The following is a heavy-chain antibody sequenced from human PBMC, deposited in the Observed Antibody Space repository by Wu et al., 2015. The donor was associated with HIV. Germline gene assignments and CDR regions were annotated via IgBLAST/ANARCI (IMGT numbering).Heavy chain of an antibody. CDR1: GYTFTSYG. CDR3: ARDEDHSSGYYLIDVFDF. CDR2: ISTYNGNV. D-gene: IGHD3-22*01. Sequence: QVQLVQSGAEVKKPGASVKVSCKTSGYTFTSYGIGWVRQAPGQGLEWMGWISTYNGNVDYAQNFQGRVTMTTDIPTTTVYMELRSLRSDDTAVYYCARDEDHSSGYYLIDVFDFWGQGTMVTVSS. V-gene: IGHV1-18*01. J-gene: IGHJ3*01.